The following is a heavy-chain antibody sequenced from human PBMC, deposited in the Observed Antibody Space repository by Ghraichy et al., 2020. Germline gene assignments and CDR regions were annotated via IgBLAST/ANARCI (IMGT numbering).Heavy chain of an antibody. V-gene: IGHV4-4*02. CDR1: GGSISNSNW. CDR3: ARDMRYYGSGTYLLHGMDV. D-gene: IGHD3-10*01. CDR2: IYHTGST. J-gene: IGHJ6*02. Sequence: SETLSLTCTVSGGSISNSNWWSWVRQPPGKGLEWIGDIYHTGSTDFNPSLKSRVNISVDKSKNYFSLKVTSVTAADTAVYYWARDMRYYGSGTYLLHGMDVWGQGTTVTVSS.